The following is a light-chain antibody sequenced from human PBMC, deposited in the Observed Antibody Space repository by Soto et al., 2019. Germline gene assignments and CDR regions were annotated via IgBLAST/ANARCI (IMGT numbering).Light chain of an antibody. J-gene: IGKJ1*01. CDR3: QQSYNTVWT. V-gene: IGKV1-39*01. CDR1: QRIAGY. Sequence: DIQMTQSPSSLSASAGDRVTITCRASQRIAGYLHRYQQKPGKAPKPLTYATSSLPSGVTSRFSGSGSGTDFTLTISSPQPEDFATYYGQQSYNTVWTVGQGTKVEIK. CDR2: ATS.